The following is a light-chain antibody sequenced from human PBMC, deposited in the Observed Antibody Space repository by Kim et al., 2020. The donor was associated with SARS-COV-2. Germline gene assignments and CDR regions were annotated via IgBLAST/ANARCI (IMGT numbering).Light chain of an antibody. CDR3: QQYNSYSRALT. CDR2: DAS. Sequence: DIQMTQSPSTLSASVGDRVTITCRASQSISSWLAWYQQKPGKAPKLLIYDASSLKSGVPSRFSGSGSGTEFTLTISSLQPDDFATYYCQQYNSYSRALTFGGGTKVDIK. CDR1: QSISSW. V-gene: IGKV1-5*01. J-gene: IGKJ4*01.